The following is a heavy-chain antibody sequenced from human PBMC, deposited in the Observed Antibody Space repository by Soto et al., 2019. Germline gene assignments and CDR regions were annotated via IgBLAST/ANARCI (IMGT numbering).Heavy chain of an antibody. CDR3: ARDHEKGYCSTTSCCHYLHYYYYGMDV. Sequence: QVQLVQSGAEVKNPGASVKVSCKASGYTFTSYGISWVRQAPGQGLEWMGWISAYNGNTNYAQKLQGRVTMTTDTSTRTTYSELRCLRSNDTAVYYCARDHEKGYCSTTSCCHYLHYYYYGMDVWGQGTTVTVSS. D-gene: IGHD2-2*01. CDR1: GYTFTSYG. J-gene: IGHJ6*02. V-gene: IGHV1-18*04. CDR2: ISAYNGNT.